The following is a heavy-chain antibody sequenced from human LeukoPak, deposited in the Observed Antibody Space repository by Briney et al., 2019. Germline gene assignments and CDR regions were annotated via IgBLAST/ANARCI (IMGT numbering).Heavy chain of an antibody. J-gene: IGHJ4*02. Sequence: GAPVKVSCKASGYTFSGYYMHWVRQAPGQGLEWMGWINPNSGGTNYAQKFQGRVTMTRDTSISTAYMELSRLRSDDTAVYYCARDRGYCSGGSCQNFDYWGQGTLATVSS. D-gene: IGHD2-15*01. CDR3: ARDRGYCSGGSCQNFDY. CDR1: GYTFSGYY. CDR2: INPNSGGT. V-gene: IGHV1-2*02.